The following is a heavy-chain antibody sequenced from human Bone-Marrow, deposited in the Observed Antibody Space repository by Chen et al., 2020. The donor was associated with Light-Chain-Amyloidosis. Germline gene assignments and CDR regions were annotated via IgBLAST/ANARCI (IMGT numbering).Heavy chain of an antibody. V-gene: IGHV3-33*01. CDR3: VRDRTGGLDAFDY. CDR1: GFIFKDYG. J-gene: IGHJ4*02. CDR2: IWFDGSNK. D-gene: IGHD7-27*01. Sequence: VKSGGGVVQPGRSLRLSCAVSGFIFKDYGMHWVRQAPGKGLEWVAVIWFDGSNKYYAXXXKGRFTISRDNSKNTLDLEMNSLRAEDTAVYFCVRDRTGGLDAFDYWGQGTLVTVSS.